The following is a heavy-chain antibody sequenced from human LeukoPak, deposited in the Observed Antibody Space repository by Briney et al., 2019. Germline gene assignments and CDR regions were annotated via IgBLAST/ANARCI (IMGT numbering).Heavy chain of an antibody. V-gene: IGHV4-38-2*02. D-gene: IGHD3-22*01. Sequence: SETLSLACTVSDYSISSGYYRGWIRQPPGKGLEWIGSIYHSGSTYYNPSLKSRVTISVDTSKNQFSLKLSSVTAADTAVYYCARGYYDSSAEGVFDYWGQGTLVTVSS. CDR3: ARGYYDSSAEGVFDY. CDR1: DYSISSGYY. CDR2: IYHSGST. J-gene: IGHJ4*02.